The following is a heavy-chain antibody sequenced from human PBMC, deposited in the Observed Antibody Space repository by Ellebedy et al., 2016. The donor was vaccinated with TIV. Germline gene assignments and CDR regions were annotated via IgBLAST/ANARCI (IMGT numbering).Heavy chain of an antibody. CDR1: RGTFSSYS. CDR2: IIRIFGTT. Sequence: AASVKVSCKASRGTFSSYSISWVRQAPGQGLEWMGEIIRIFGTTNYAQKFQGRVTFTADESTSTVYMEMSSLRSDDTAVFYCARDQTPRDAYDMWGQGTLVTVSS. J-gene: IGHJ3*02. CDR3: ARDQTPRDAYDM. V-gene: IGHV1-69*13. D-gene: IGHD2-15*01.